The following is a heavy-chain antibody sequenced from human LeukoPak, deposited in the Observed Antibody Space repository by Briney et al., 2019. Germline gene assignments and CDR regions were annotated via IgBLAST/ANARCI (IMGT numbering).Heavy chain of an antibody. V-gene: IGHV3-30*02. CDR2: IRYDGSNK. Sequence: SGGSLRLSCAASGFTFSSYGMHWVRQAPGKGLEWVAFIRYDGSNKYYADSVKGRFTISRDNSKNTLYLQMNSLRDEDTAVYYCARDPYSGSYGGYYYYYMDVWGKGTTVTISS. J-gene: IGHJ6*03. CDR1: GFTFSSYG. CDR3: ARDPYSGSYGGYYYYYMDV. D-gene: IGHD1-26*01.